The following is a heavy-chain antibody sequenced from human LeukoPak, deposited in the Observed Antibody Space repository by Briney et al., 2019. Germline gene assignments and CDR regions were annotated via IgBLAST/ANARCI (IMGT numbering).Heavy chain of an antibody. D-gene: IGHD3-3*01. CDR1: GGSLSRSSYY. CDR3: TKTPGMVIDSFDI. CDR2: IYYSGTT. Sequence: SETLSLTCTVSGGSLSRSSYYWGWLRQPPGKGLEWIGTIYYSGTTYYNPSRKSRVTISVDTSKTQFSLKLTSVIAADTAVYYCTKTPGMVIDSFDIWGHGTMVTVSS. J-gene: IGHJ3*02. V-gene: IGHV4-39*01.